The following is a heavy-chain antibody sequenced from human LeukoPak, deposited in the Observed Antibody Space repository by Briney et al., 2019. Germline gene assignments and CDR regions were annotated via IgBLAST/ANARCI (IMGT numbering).Heavy chain of an antibody. J-gene: IGHJ5*02. V-gene: IGHV1-8*03. CDR2: MNPNSGNT. CDR3: ARGYCSSTSCYYKWFDP. D-gene: IGHD2-2*01. Sequence: GASVKVSCKASGYTFTSYDINWVRQATGQGLEWMGWMNPNSGNTGYAQKFQGRVTITRNTSISTAYMELSSLRSEDTAVYYCARGYCSSTSCYYKWFDPWGQGTLVTVSS. CDR1: GYTFTSYD.